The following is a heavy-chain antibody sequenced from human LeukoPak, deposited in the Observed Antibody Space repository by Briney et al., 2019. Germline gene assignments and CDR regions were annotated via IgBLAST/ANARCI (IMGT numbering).Heavy chain of an antibody. CDR2: INPNSGGT. V-gene: IGHV1-2*02. CDR1: GYTFTGYY. D-gene: IGHD3-22*01. CDR3: ARDRGHDSSGYYYYYYYYGMDV. J-gene: IGHJ6*02. Sequence: GASVKVSCKASGYTFTGYYMHWVRQAPGQGLEWMGWINPNSGGTNFAQKLQGRVTMTTDTSTSTAYMELRSLRSDDTAVYYCARDRGHDSSGYYYYYYYYGMDVWGQGTTVTVSS.